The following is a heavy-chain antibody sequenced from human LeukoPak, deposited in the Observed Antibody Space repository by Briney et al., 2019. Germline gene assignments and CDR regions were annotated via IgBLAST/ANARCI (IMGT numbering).Heavy chain of an antibody. CDR3: ARAHSSGWYYSYYGMDV. J-gene: IGHJ6*02. V-gene: IGHV1-69*13. CDR1: GGTFSSYA. D-gene: IGHD6-19*01. CDR2: IIPIFGTA. Sequence: EASVNVSCKASGGTFSSYAISWVRQAPGQGLEWMGGIIPIFGTANYAQKFQGRVTITADESTSTAYMELSSLRSEDTAVYYCARAHSSGWYYSYYGMDVWGQGTTVTVSS.